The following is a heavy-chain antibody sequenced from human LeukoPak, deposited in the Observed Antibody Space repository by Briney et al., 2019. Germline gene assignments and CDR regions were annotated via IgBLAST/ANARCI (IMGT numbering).Heavy chain of an antibody. Sequence: PSQTLSLTCTVSGGSISSGGYYWSWIRQHPGKGLEWIGYIYYSGSTCYNPSLKSRVTISVDTSKNQFSLKLSSVTAADTAVYYCARVLYYDFWSGYSGYYYYYYMDVWGKGTTVTVSS. CDR3: ARVLYYDFWSGYSGYYYYYYMDV. J-gene: IGHJ6*03. CDR2: IYYSGST. D-gene: IGHD3-3*01. V-gene: IGHV4-31*03. CDR1: GGSISSGGYY.